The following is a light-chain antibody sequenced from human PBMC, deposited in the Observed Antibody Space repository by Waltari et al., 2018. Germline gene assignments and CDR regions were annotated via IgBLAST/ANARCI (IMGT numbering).Light chain of an antibody. J-gene: IGKJ1*01. V-gene: IGKV3-20*01. CDR1: QSVSRT. Sequence: EIVLTQSPGTLSLSPGERATLPCRASQSVSRTLAWYQQKPGQAPRLLIYDASIRATGIPDRVSVSGSGTDFSLIISRLEPEDFAVYYCQKYGTLPATFGQGTKVEIK. CDR3: QKYGTLPAT. CDR2: DAS.